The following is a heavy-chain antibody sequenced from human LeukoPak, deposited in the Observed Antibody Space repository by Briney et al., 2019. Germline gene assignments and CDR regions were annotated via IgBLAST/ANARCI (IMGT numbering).Heavy chain of an antibody. J-gene: IGHJ5*02. CDR2: IYYSGST. CDR3: AREGGSSSWYGRRERYWFDP. Sequence: SETLSLTCTVSGGSISSYYWSWIRQPPGKGLEWIGYIYYSGSTNYNPSLKSRVTISVDTSKNQFSLKLSSVTAADTAVYYCAREGGSSSWYGRRERYWFDPWGQGTLVTVSS. D-gene: IGHD6-13*01. CDR1: GGSISSYY. V-gene: IGHV4-59*01.